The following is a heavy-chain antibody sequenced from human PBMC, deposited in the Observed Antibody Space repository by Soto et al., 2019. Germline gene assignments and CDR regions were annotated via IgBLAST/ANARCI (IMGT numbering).Heavy chain of an antibody. CDR3: ARTTVTASYYYMDV. J-gene: IGHJ6*03. Sequence: QVQLVQSGAEVKQPGASVKVSCKAPGYTFTNYGFTWVRQAPGQGLEWLGWISTYNGNTKYAQKVQGRRTMTTDTSTSTANMELTSLRSDDTALYYCARTTVTASYYYMDVWGKGSTVTVSS. D-gene: IGHD4-17*01. V-gene: IGHV1-18*01. CDR1: GYTFTNYG. CDR2: ISTYNGNT.